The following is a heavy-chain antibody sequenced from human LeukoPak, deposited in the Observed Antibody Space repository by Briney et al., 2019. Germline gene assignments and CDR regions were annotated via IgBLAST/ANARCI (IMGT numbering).Heavy chain of an antibody. CDR2: IKQDGSEK. CDR3: ARGRCSSTSCFFDY. D-gene: IGHD2-2*01. J-gene: IGHJ4*02. Sequence: GGSLRLSCAASGFTFSTYWMSWVRQAPGKGLEWVANIKQDGSEKYYVDSVKGRFTISRDNAKNSLYLQMNSLRAEDTAVYYCARGRCSSTSCFFDYWGQGTLVTVSS. CDR1: GFTFSTYW. V-gene: IGHV3-7*01.